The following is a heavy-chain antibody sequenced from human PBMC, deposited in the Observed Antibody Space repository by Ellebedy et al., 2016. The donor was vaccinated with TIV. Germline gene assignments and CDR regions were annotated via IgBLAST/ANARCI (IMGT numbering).Heavy chain of an antibody. D-gene: IGHD2-2*02. CDR1: GGSVSSGSHY. CDR3: AGGSYTPYGIDG. CDR2: RYYIGTT. V-gene: IGHV4-61*01. Sequence: SETLSLTCTVSGGSVSSGSHYWNWIRQPPGKGLEWFGYRYYIGTTNYNPSPKSRVTISEDTSQNQFSLRLSSVTAAGTAGDYCAGGSYTPYGIDGWGQGTTVTVSS. J-gene: IGHJ6*02.